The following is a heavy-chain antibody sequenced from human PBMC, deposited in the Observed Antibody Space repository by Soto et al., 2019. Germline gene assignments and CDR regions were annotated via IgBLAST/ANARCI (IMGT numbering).Heavy chain of an antibody. Sequence: QVQLVESGGGLVKPGGSLRLSCAASGFTFSDYYMSWIRQAPGKGLEWVSYISSSGSTIYYADSVKGRFTISRDNAKNSLYLQMKSLRAEDKAVYYCARAAADSSGWYGGDRGYYYYGMDVWGQGTTVTVSS. V-gene: IGHV3-11*01. CDR1: GFTFSDYY. D-gene: IGHD6-19*01. CDR3: ARAAADSSGWYGGDRGYYYYGMDV. CDR2: ISSSGSTI. J-gene: IGHJ6*02.